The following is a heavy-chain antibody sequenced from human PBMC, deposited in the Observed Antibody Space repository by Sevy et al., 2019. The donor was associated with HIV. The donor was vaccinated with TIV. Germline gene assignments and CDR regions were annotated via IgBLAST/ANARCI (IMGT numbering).Heavy chain of an antibody. CDR2: ISSSSSYI. V-gene: IGHV3-21*01. Sequence: GGSLRLSCAASGFTFSSYSMNWVRQAPGKGLEWVSSISSSSSYIYYADSEKGRFTISRDNAKNSLYLQMNSLRAEDTAVYYCARDVRNDFGGRENYYYYYGMDVWGQGTTVTVSS. CDR3: ARDVRNDFGGRENYYYYYGMDV. J-gene: IGHJ6*02. D-gene: IGHD3-16*01. CDR1: GFTFSSYS.